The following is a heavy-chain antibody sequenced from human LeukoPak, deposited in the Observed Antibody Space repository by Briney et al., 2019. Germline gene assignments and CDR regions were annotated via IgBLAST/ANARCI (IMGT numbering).Heavy chain of an antibody. J-gene: IGHJ4*02. V-gene: IGHV4-59*12. CDR1: GGSISSYY. CDR2: IYYTGST. Sequence: PSETLSLTCTVSGGSISSYYWSWIRQPPGNGLEWIGYIYYTGSTNYNPSLKSRVTISVDTSKNHFSLKLSSVTAADTAVYYCAREPMVRGVIPHFFDYWGQGTLVTVSS. CDR3: AREPMVRGVIPHFFDY. D-gene: IGHD3-10*01.